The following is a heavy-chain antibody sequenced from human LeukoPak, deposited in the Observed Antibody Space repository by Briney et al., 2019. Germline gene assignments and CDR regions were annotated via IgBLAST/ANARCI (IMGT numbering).Heavy chain of an antibody. CDR3: ARGQPPSYYDVDV. D-gene: IGHD6-13*01. V-gene: IGHV3-33*01. Sequence: PGGALRLSCAAAGFTFSSYGMHRGRPAPGQGLEGGAVIWSDGSSKHYADSVKGRFTISRDNSKNTLYLQMSSLRAEDTALYYCARGQPPSYYDVDVWGQGTTVTVSS. J-gene: IGHJ6*02. CDR1: GFTFSSYG. CDR2: IWSDGSSK.